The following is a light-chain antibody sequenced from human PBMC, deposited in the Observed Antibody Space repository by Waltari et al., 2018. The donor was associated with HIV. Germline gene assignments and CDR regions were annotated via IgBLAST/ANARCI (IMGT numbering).Light chain of an antibody. Sequence: QSALTLPASVSGSPGQSITISCTGTSRDVGRYNLVSCSQPHPAKAPKPMIYEVSKRPSGVSNRFSGSKSGNTASLTISGLQAEDEADYYCCSYVGWSTILYVFGTGTKVTVL. J-gene: IGLJ1*01. V-gene: IGLV2-23*02. CDR1: SRDVGRYNL. CDR3: CSYVGWSTILYV. CDR2: EVS.